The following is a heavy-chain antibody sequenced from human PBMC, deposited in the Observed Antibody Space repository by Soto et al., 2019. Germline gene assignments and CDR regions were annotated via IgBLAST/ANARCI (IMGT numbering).Heavy chain of an antibody. V-gene: IGHV1-3*01. Sequence: QVQLVQSGAEVKKPGASVKVSCKASGYTFTSYAMHWVRQAPGQRLEWMGWINAGNGNTKYSQKFQGRVTITRDTAVRTAYMELSSLRAEDTAVYYCARGSDFMVRGRMDVWGQGTTVTVSS. J-gene: IGHJ6*02. D-gene: IGHD3-10*01. CDR1: GYTFTSYA. CDR3: ARGSDFMVRGRMDV. CDR2: INAGNGNT.